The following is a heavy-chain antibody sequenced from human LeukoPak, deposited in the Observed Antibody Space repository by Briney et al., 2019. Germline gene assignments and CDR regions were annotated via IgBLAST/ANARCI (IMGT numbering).Heavy chain of an antibody. V-gene: IGHV3-23*01. J-gene: IGHJ4*02. CDR2: ISTSGDRT. CDR3: ARATGSYYSLGY. CDR1: GFTLSNYG. Sequence: PGGSLRLSCAASGFTLSNYGLIWVRQAPGSGLEWVSGISTSGDRTYYADSVKGRFTISRDNSKNTMYLQMSGLRAEDTAVYYCARATGSYYSLGYWGQGTLVTVSS. D-gene: IGHD1-26*01.